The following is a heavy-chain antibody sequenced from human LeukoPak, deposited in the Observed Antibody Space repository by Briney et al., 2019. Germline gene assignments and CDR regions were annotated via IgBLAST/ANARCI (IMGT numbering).Heavy chain of an antibody. CDR1: GGTFSSYA. D-gene: IGHD2-2*01. CDR3: ASGTTDIVVVPATLRNYYFDY. CDR2: IIPMFGTA. J-gene: IGHJ4*02. V-gene: IGHV1-69*06. Sequence: LGSSVKVSCKASGGTFSSYAISWVRQAAGQGLEWMGGIIPMFGTAKYAQKFQGGVTITADKSTSTAYMELSSLRSEDTAVYYCASGTTDIVVVPATLRNYYFDYWGQGTLVTVSS.